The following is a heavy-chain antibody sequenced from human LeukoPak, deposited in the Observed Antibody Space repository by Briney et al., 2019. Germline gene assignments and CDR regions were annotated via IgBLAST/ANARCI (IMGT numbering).Heavy chain of an antibody. CDR1: GGTFSSYA. J-gene: IGHJ6*03. Sequence: SVKVSCKASGGTFSSYAISWVPQAPGQGLEWMGGIIPIFGTANYAQKFQGRVTITTDESTSTAYMELSSLRSEDTAVYYCASGGCGHPGMASYYMDVWGKGTTVTVSS. V-gene: IGHV1-69*05. D-gene: IGHD2-21*01. CDR2: IIPIFGTA. CDR3: ASGGCGHPGMASYYMDV.